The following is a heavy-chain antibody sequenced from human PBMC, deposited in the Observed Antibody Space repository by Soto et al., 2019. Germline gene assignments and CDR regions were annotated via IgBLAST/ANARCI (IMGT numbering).Heavy chain of an antibody. J-gene: IGHJ6*02. CDR1: GYSFTSYW. CDR2: IDPSDSYT. V-gene: IGHV5-10-1*01. CDR3: ARRNTSAYYYYYYGMDV. Sequence: PGESLKISCKGSGYSFTSYWISWVRQMPGKGLEWMGRIDPSDSYTNYSPSFQGHVTISADKSISTAYLQWSSLKASDTAIYYCARRNTSAYYYYYYGMDVWGQGTTVTVSS.